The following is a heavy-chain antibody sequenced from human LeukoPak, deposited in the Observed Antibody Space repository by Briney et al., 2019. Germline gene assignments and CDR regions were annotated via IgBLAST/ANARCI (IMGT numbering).Heavy chain of an antibody. V-gene: IGHV3-66*01. CDR2: LYTGNRT. CDR1: GFTVSVNY. CDR3: VRAFSGDFAIRVV. D-gene: IGHD4-17*01. Sequence: GGSLRLSCAASGFTVSVNYMGWVRQAPGKGLEWVSVLYTGNRTYYGDSVKGRFTISRDNSKNTLFLDMNSLRAEDTAVYYCVRAFSGDFAIRVVWGQGTTVTVSS. J-gene: IGHJ6*02.